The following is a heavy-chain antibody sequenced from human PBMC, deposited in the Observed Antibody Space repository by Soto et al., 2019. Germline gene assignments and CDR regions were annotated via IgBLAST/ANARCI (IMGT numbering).Heavy chain of an antibody. V-gene: IGHV3-7*01. CDR1: AFTFSSYW. J-gene: IGHJ6*02. CDR3: GRAASSWEKYGMGV. Sequence: GGSLRLSXVASAFTFSSYWMNWVRQAPGKGLEWAARINQDGSEKSYVDSVRGRFTISRDNARNSLSLQVNSLRVEDSALYVCGRAASSWEKYGMGVWGQGSTVTVSS. CDR2: INQDGSEK. D-gene: IGHD6-13*01.